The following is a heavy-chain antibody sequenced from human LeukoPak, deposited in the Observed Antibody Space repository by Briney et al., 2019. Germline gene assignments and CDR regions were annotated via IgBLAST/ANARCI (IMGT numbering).Heavy chain of an antibody. V-gene: IGHV1-69*01. Sequence: GASVKVSCKASGGTFSSYAISWVRQAPGQGLEWMGGIIPIFVTANYAQKFQGRVTITADESTSTAYMELSSLRSEDTAVYYCARGGWSGDSSSWFPSRFDPWGQGTLVTVSS. CDR1: GGTFSSYA. D-gene: IGHD6-13*01. CDR2: IIPIFVTA. J-gene: IGHJ5*02. CDR3: ARGGWSGDSSSWFPSRFDP.